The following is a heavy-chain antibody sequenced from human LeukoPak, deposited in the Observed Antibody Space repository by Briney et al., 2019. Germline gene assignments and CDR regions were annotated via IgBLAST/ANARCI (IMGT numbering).Heavy chain of an antibody. CDR1: GFTFSSYA. CDR2: ISYDGSNK. V-gene: IGHV3-30-3*01. J-gene: IGHJ6*02. D-gene: IGHD5-12*01. Sequence: GGSLRLSCAASGFTFSSYAMHWVRQAPGKGLEWVAVISYDGSNKYYADSVKGRFTISRDNSKNTLYLQMNSLRAEDTAAYYCARGTGGRVATISYYYYGLDVWGQGTTVTVSS. CDR3: ARGTGGRVATISYYYYGLDV.